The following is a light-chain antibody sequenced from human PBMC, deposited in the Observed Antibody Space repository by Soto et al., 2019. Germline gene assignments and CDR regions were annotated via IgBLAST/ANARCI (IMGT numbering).Light chain of an antibody. CDR2: GAS. J-gene: IGKJ1*01. CDR1: QSISSN. V-gene: IGKV3-15*01. Sequence: IVMTQSPATLSVSPGESATLSCRASQSISSNLAWYQQKPGQAPSLLIYGASTRATGIPARFSGSGSGTEFTLTIGSLQSEDFAVYYCQQYNNWPRTFGQGTKVEIK. CDR3: QQYNNWPRT.